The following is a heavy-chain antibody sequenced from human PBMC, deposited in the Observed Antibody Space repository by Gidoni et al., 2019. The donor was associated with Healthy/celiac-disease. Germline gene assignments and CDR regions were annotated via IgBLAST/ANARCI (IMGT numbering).Heavy chain of an antibody. V-gene: IGHV4-31*03. CDR3: AREPTCSSTSCYGY. CDR2: IYYSGST. J-gene: IGHJ4*02. D-gene: IGHD2-2*01. CDR1: GGSISSGGYY. Sequence: QVQLQESGSGLVKPSQTLSLTCTVSGGSISSGGYYWSWIRQHPGKGLEWIGYIYYSGSTYYNPSLKSRVTIPVDTSKNQFSLKLSSVTAADTAVYYCAREPTCSSTSCYGYWGQGTLVTVSS.